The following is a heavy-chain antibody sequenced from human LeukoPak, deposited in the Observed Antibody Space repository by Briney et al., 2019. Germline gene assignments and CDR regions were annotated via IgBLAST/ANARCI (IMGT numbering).Heavy chain of an antibody. CDR3: ARHRSPSRDGMDV. CDR2: IYPGDSDT. D-gene: IGHD6-19*01. CDR1: GYSFTSYW. Sequence: GESLKISCKGSGYSFTSYWIGWVRQMPGKGLEWMGIIYPGDSDTRYSPSFQGQVTISADKSISTAYLQWSSLRASDTAMYYCARHRSPSRDGMDVWGQGTTVTVSS. J-gene: IGHJ6*02. V-gene: IGHV5-51*01.